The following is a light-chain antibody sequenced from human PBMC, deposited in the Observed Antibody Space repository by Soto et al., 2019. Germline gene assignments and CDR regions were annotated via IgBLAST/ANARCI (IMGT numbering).Light chain of an antibody. CDR3: QQYYKTPLT. J-gene: IGKJ4*01. V-gene: IGKV4-1*01. CDR1: QSVLYSSSNKDY. CDR2: WAS. Sequence: EIVMTQSPDSLAVSLGERATINCKSSQSVLYSSSNKDYLAWYQQKPGQPPKLLFYWASTRESGVPERFSGSGAGTDFKFTISSLQAEDVAMYYCQQYYKTPLTFGGGTKVEIK.